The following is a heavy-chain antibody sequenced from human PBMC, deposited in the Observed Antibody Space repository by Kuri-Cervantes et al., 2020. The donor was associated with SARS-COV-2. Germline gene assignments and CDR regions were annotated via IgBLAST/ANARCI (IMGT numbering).Heavy chain of an antibody. CDR2: IRGSGYTT. Sequence: GGSLRLSCAPSGFTFSRYAMIWVRQAPGKGLEWISAIRGSGYTTYYADSVKGRFTISRDNFKNTLYLQMNNLRAEDTAVYYCAKDPNGDYVGAFDFWGQGTLVTVSS. CDR3: AKDPNGDYVGAFDF. CDR1: GFTFSRYA. V-gene: IGHV3-23*01. J-gene: IGHJ3*01. D-gene: IGHD4-17*01.